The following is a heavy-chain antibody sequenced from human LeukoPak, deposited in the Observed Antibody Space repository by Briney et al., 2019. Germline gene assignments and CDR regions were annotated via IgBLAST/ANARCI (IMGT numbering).Heavy chain of an antibody. CDR2: IIPFLGIS. CDR3: ATTLQLVSYYFDY. CDR1: GGTFTNYA. V-gene: IGHV1-69*04. D-gene: IGHD6-13*01. J-gene: IGHJ4*02. Sequence: SVKVSCKASGGTFTNYAISWVRQTPGHGLEWMGRIIPFLGISNYAQKFQGRVTITADKSASTAYMEVSSLRSEDTAVYYCATTLQLVSYYFDYWGQGTLVTVSS.